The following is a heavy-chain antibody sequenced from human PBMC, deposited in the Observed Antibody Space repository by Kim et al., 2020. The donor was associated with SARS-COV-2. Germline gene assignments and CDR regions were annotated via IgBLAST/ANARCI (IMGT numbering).Heavy chain of an antibody. CDR1: GDSISDNNFY. CDR3: ASPTRPIAAAGGGAFDI. D-gene: IGHD6-13*01. V-gene: IGHV4-39*01. Sequence: SETLSLTCTVSGDSISDNNFYWGWIRQPPGKGLEWIGSIYYSGDTYYNPSLTSRVTISLDTSKNRCSLKLNSVTAADTAVYYCASPTRPIAAAGGGAFDIWGQGTLITVSS. J-gene: IGHJ3*02. CDR2: IYYSGDT.